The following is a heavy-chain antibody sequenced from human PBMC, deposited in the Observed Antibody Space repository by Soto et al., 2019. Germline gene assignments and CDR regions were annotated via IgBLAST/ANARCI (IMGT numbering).Heavy chain of an antibody. CDR1: GFTFSSYT. V-gene: IGHV3-21*06. CDR3: GRRDSSSSADY. J-gene: IGHJ4*02. CDR2: ISSTGIYI. Sequence: LRLSCAASGFTFSSYTMNWVRQAPGEGLEWVSSISSTGIYIYYADPVKGRFTISRDNAKNSLYLHMNSLRAEDTATYYCGRRDSSSSADYWGQGILVTVSS. D-gene: IGHD6-6*01.